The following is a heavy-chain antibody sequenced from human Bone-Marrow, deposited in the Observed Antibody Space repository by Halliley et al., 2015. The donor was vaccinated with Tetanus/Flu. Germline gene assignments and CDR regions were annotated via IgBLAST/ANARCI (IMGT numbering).Heavy chain of an antibody. V-gene: IGHV5-51*03. J-gene: IGHJ4*02. D-gene: IGHD6-19*01. CDR2: TLPGGSLT. CDR3: ARRIAVANTGHYFDY. Sequence: EVQLVQSGAEVKKPGESLKISCQASGYTFTSYWIVWVRQMPGRGLEWMGITLPGGSLTRYSPSFQGQVTISADTSIRTAYLRWSSLRAADTATYYCARRIAVANTGHYFDYWGQGTLVAISS. CDR1: GYTFTSYW.